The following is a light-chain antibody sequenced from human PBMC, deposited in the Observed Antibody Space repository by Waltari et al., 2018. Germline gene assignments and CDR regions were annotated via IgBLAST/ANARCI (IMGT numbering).Light chain of an antibody. V-gene: IGLV2-11*01. J-gene: IGLJ2*01. CDR1: SGDVGGYYY. CDR3: SSYAGSDTYIL. CDR2: SVT. Sequence: QSALTQPRSVSGSPGQSVTIPCTGTSGDVGGYYYVSWYQQYPGKAPKLLIYSVTRRPSGVPDRFSGSRSGNTASLTISGLQPEDEADYYCSSYAGSDTYILFGGGTKLTVL.